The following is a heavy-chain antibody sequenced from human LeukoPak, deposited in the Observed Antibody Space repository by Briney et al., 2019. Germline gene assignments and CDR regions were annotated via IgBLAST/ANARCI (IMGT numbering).Heavy chain of an antibody. Sequence: GASVKVSCKASGYTFTDYAMNWVRQAPGQGLEWMGWINTNTGNPTYAHGFTGRFVFSLDNSISTAYLQISSLKAEDTAVYYCAREDGEMVRYSSSCNWFDPWGQGTLVTVSS. J-gene: IGHJ5*02. CDR1: GYTFTDYA. D-gene: IGHD6-13*01. CDR2: INTNTGNP. CDR3: AREDGEMVRYSSSCNWFDP. V-gene: IGHV7-4-1*02.